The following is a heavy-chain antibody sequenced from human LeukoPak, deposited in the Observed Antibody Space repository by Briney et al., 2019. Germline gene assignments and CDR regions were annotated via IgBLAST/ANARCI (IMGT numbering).Heavy chain of an antibody. CDR3: ARSNNIVGATYFDY. V-gene: IGHV3-64*02. D-gene: IGHD1-26*01. CDR1: GFTFSTYA. J-gene: IGHJ4*02. Sequence: RGSVRLSCAASGFTFSTYAMHWVRQAPGKGLEYISSISSDGGSTYYADSVKGRFIISRDNSKNTLYLQMGRLRAEDMAVYYCARSNNIVGATYFDYWGQGTLVTVSS. CDR2: ISSDGGST.